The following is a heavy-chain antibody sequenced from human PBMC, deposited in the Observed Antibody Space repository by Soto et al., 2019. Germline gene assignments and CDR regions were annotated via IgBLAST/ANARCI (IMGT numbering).Heavy chain of an antibody. CDR1: GGSISSGGSS. CDR3: ARAHYGDYGYGMDV. J-gene: IGHJ6*02. Sequence: PSETLSLTCAVSGGSISSGGSSWSWIRQPPGKGLEWIGYTYHSGSTYYNPSLKSRVTISVDRSKNQFSLKLSSVTAADTAVYYCARAHYGDYGYGMDVWGQGTTVTVSS. D-gene: IGHD4-17*01. V-gene: IGHV4-30-2*01. CDR2: TYHSGST.